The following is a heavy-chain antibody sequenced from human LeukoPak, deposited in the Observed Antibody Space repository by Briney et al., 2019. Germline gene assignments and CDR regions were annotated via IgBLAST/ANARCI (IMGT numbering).Heavy chain of an antibody. J-gene: IGHJ4*02. V-gene: IGHV3-21*01. CDR2: ISGSSSYK. CDR3: ARDFYDTSGYYYDY. D-gene: IGHD3-22*01. Sequence: GGSLRISCAASGFTFSRYSMNWVRQAPGKGLESVSAISGSSSYKYYADSVKGRFTISRDNAKNSLYLQMNSLRAEDTAVYYCARDFYDTSGYYYDYWGQGTLVTVSS. CDR1: GFTFSRYS.